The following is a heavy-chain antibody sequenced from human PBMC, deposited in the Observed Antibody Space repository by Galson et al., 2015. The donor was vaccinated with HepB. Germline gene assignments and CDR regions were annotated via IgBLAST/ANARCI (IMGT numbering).Heavy chain of an antibody. CDR1: GFTVSSNY. Sequence: SLRLSCAASGFTVSSNYMNWVRQAPGKGLEWVPVIYSGGSTYYADSVKGRFTISRDNSNNTLFLQMNNLRAEDTAVYYCARTYLRKAFDMWGQGTMVTVSS. V-gene: IGHV3-53*01. D-gene: IGHD2-2*02. CDR3: ARTYLRKAFDM. J-gene: IGHJ3*02. CDR2: IYSGGST.